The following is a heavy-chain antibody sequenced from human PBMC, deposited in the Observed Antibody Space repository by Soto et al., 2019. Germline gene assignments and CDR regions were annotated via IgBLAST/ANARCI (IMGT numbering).Heavy chain of an antibody. Sequence: QVQLQQWGAGLLKPSETLSLTCAVYGGSFSGYYWSWIRQPPGKGLEWIGEINHSGSTNYNPSLKSRVTXSXXXXXXXXXXXXXXXXXXXXXXXXXXSTRGAGRTVGYYYYGMDVWGQGTTVTVSS. J-gene: IGHJ6*02. CDR2: INHSGST. CDR3: XSTRGAGRTVGYYYYGMDV. V-gene: IGHV4-34*01. CDR1: GGSFSGYY. D-gene: IGHD6-19*01.